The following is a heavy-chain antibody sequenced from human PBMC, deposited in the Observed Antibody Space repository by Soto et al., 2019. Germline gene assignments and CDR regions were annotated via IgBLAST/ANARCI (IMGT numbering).Heavy chain of an antibody. CDR1: GFTFSSYS. D-gene: IGHD6-19*01. Sequence: EVQLVESGGGLVQPGGSLRLSCAASGFTFSSYSMIWVRQAPGKGLECISYIDSGGSTIYQADSVKGRFTISRDNAKNSLYLHMNSLRAEDTALYYCARRTSGWYSDYWGLGTVVTVSS. V-gene: IGHV3-48*01. CDR2: IDSGGSTI. CDR3: ARRTSGWYSDY. J-gene: IGHJ4*02.